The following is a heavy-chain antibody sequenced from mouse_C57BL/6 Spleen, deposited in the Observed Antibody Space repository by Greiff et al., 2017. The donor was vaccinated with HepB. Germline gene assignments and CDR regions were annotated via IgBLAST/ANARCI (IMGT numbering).Heavy chain of an antibody. D-gene: IGHD2-4*01. CDR1: GYTFTSYW. CDR2: IDPSDSET. CDR3: ARKDYLYAMDY. Sequence: QVQLQQSGAELVRPGSSVKLSCKASGYTFTSYWMHWVKQRPIQGLEWIGNIDPSDSETHYNQKFKDKATLTVDKSSSTAYMQLSSLTSEDSAVYYCARKDYLYAMDYWGQGTSVTVSS. J-gene: IGHJ4*01. V-gene: IGHV1-52*01.